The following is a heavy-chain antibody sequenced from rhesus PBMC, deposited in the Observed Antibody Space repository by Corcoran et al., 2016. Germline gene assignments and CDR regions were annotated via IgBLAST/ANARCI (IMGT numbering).Heavy chain of an antibody. CDR1: GYSISSGYG. CDR2: IYGGSGST. CDR3: AREGRIYSLFDY. Sequence: QVQLQESGPGLVKPSETLSLTCAVSGYSISSGYGLGWTRPPPGKGLEWIGQIYGGSGSTYYNPSLKSRVPVSKDAAKNQCSLKLSSGTAADTAVYYCAREGRIYSLFDYWGQGVLVTVSS. V-gene: IGHV4-127*01. J-gene: IGHJ4*01. D-gene: IGHD2-27*01.